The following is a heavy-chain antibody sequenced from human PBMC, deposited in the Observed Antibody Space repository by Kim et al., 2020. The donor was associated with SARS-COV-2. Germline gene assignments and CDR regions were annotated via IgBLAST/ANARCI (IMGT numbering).Heavy chain of an antibody. CDR1: GFTFSSYA. CDR2: ISGSGGST. Sequence: GGSLRLSCAASGFTFSSYAMSWVRQAPGKGLEWVSAISGSGGSTYYADSVKGRFTISRDNSKNTLYLQMNSLRAEDTAVYYCAKGVGDYDFWSGWMYYFDYWGQGTLVTVSS. V-gene: IGHV3-23*01. CDR3: AKGVGDYDFWSGWMYYFDY. D-gene: IGHD3-3*01. J-gene: IGHJ4*02.